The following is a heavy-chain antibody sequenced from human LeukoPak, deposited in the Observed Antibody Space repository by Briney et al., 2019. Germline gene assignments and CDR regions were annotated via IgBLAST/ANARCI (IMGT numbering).Heavy chain of an antibody. Sequence: SETLSLTCTVSGGSISSYYWSSIRQPPGKGLEWIGYIYYSGSTNYNPSLKSRVTISVDTSKNQFSLKLSSVTAADTAVYYCARGFGWGSALYWYFDLWGRGTLVTVSS. V-gene: IGHV4-59*01. CDR1: GGSISSYY. CDR2: IYYSGST. CDR3: ARGFGWGSALYWYFDL. D-gene: IGHD7-27*01. J-gene: IGHJ2*01.